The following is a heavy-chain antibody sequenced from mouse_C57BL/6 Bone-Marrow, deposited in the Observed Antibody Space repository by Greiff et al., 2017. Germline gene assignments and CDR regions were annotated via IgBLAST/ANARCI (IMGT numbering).Heavy chain of an antibody. CDR3: ARDRTLYYYGSSYWFAY. V-gene: IGHV5-4*01. J-gene: IGHJ3*01. CDR1: GFTFSSYA. Sequence: EVQLVESGGGLVKPGGSLKLSCAASGFTFSSYAMSWVRQTPEKRLEWVATISDGGSYTYYPDNVKGRFTISRDKAKNNLYLQMSHLKSEDTAMYYCARDRTLYYYGSSYWFAYWGQGTLVTVSA. CDR2: ISDGGSYT. D-gene: IGHD1-1*01.